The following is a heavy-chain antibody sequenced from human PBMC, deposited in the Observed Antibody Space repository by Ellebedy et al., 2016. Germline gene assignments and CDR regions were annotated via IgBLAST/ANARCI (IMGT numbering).Heavy chain of an antibody. J-gene: IGHJ6*02. CDR3: ARAHYFDSMSGMDV. CDR1: GFIFSSYS. D-gene: IGHD3-22*01. CDR2: ISSSSSTI. V-gene: IGHV3-48*04. Sequence: GESLKISXAASGFIFSSYSMNCVRQAPGKGLEWVSYISSSSSTIYYADSVKGRFTISRDNAKNSLYLQMNSLRAEDTAVYYCARAHYFDSMSGMDVWGQGTTVTVSS.